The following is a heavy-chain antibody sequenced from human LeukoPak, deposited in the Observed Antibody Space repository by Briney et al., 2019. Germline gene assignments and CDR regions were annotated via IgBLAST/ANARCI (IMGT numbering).Heavy chain of an antibody. J-gene: IGHJ6*02. CDR2: ISGSGGST. CDR1: GFPFSSYA. D-gene: IGHD3-22*01. CDR3: AKGAYDSSGYTNYFYYYGMDV. Sequence: GGSLRLSCAASGFPFSSYAMSWVRQAPGKGLEWVSAISGSGGSTYYADSVKGRFTTSRDNSKNTLYLQMNSLRAEDTAVYYCAKGAYDSSGYTNYFYYYGMDVWGQGTTVTVSS. V-gene: IGHV3-23*01.